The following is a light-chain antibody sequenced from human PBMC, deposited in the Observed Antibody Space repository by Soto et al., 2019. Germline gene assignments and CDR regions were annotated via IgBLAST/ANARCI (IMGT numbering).Light chain of an antibody. CDR3: CSYAGSSDV. J-gene: IGLJ1*01. Sequence: QSVLTQPASVSGSPGQSITISCTGTSFDVGFYDLVSWYQQHPGQAPKLVIFEGSKRPSGISNRFSGSKSGNTVSLTISGLQAEDEADYYCCSYAGSSDVFGTGTKLTVL. CDR2: EGS. CDR1: SFDVGFYDL. V-gene: IGLV2-23*01.